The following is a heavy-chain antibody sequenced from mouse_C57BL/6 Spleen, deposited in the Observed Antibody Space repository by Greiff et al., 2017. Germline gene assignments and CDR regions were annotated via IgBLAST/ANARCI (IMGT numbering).Heavy chain of an antibody. Sequence: QVQLQQPGAELVKPGASVKMSCKASGYTFTSYWMQWVKQRPGQGLEWIGEIDPSDSYTNYNQKFKGKATWTVDTSSSTAYMQLSSLTSEDSAVDYCARSLYDGYAAWFAYWGQGTLVTVSA. V-gene: IGHV1-50*01. D-gene: IGHD2-3*01. CDR2: IDPSDSYT. CDR1: GYTFTSYW. CDR3: ARSLYDGYAAWFAY. J-gene: IGHJ3*01.